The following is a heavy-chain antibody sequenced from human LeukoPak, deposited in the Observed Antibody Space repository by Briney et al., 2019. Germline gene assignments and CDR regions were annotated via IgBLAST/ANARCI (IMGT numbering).Heavy chain of an antibody. V-gene: IGHV3-23*01. CDR3: AKPRPSYSSSWYDH. J-gene: IGHJ5*02. CDR2: ISGSGGST. CDR1: GFTFTSYA. Sequence: GGSLRLSCAASGFTFTSYAMSWVRQAPGKGLEWVSAISGSGGSTYYADSVKGRFNISRDNSKNTLYLQMNSLRAEDTAVYYCAKPRPSYSSSWYDHWGQGTLVTVSS. D-gene: IGHD6-13*01.